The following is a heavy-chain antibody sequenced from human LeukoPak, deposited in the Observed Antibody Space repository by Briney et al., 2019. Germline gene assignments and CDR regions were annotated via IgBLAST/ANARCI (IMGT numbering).Heavy chain of an antibody. CDR3: ARTYPYYDFWGGYYTGNWFDP. Sequence: SETLSLTCAVYGGSFSGYYWSWIRQPPGKGLEWIGEINHSGSTNYNPSLKSRVTISVDTSKNQFSLKLSSVTAADTAVYYCARTYPYYDFWGGYYTGNWFDPWGQGTLVTVSS. CDR1: GGSFSGYY. V-gene: IGHV4-34*01. J-gene: IGHJ5*02. CDR2: INHSGST. D-gene: IGHD3-3*01.